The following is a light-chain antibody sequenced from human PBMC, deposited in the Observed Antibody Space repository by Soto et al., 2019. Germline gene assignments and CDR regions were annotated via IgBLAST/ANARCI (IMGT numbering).Light chain of an antibody. CDR1: ISDVGGYNF. Sequence: VLTQPASVSGSPGQSITISCTGTISDVGGYNFVSWYQQYPGKAPKHMICDVSNRPSGVSNRLSGSKSGNTASLTISGLQAEDEADYYCSSFTGSNYVFGTGTKVTVL. J-gene: IGLJ1*01. V-gene: IGLV2-14*03. CDR3: SSFTGSNYV. CDR2: DVS.